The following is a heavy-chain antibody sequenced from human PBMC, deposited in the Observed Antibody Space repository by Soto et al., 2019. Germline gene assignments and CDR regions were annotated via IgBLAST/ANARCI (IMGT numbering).Heavy chain of an antibody. CDR3: ARGGSNDWQVAFDI. Sequence: ETLSLTCVVSGGSFSTYYYNWIRQSPGKGLEWIGEINHSGSNNYSPSLKSRVTMSLDTSKNQFSLKLTSVTAADTALYYCARGGSNDWQVAFDIWGQGTMVTVSS. J-gene: IGHJ3*02. CDR2: INHSGSN. V-gene: IGHV4-34*01. CDR1: GGSFSTYY. D-gene: IGHD3-9*01.